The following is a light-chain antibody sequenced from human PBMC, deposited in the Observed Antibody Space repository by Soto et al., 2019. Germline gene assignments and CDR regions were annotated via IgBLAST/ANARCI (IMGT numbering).Light chain of an antibody. J-gene: IGLJ3*02. CDR1: SSNIGSHF. V-gene: IGLV1-47*01. CDR3: AVWDQSLTGWV. Sequence: QTVVTQPPSASGTPGQSLTISCSGSSSNIGSHFVYWYQHLPGTAPKLPIFRDGQRPSGVPARFFGSKSGTSASLAITGLRSEDEADYYCAVWDQSLTGWVFGGGTKVTVL. CDR2: RDG.